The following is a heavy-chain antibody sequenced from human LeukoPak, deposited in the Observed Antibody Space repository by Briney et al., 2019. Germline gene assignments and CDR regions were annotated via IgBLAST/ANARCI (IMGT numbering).Heavy chain of an antibody. D-gene: IGHD2-2*01. CDR3: ARDRVVLVPAPRGYNWFDP. Sequence: SVKVSCKASGGTFSSYTFSWVRQAPGQGLEWMGGIIPISETPNYAQKFQGRLTMTTDESTSTAYMELSNLRSEDTAMYYCARDRVVLVPAPRGYNWFDPWGQGTLVIVSP. CDR2: IIPISETP. CDR1: GGTFSSYT. V-gene: IGHV1-69*05. J-gene: IGHJ5*02.